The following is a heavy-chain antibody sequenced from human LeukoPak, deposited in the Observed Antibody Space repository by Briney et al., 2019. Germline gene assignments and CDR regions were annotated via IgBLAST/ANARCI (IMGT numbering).Heavy chain of an antibody. J-gene: IGHJ4*02. Sequence: GGSLRLSCAASGFTFSSYAMSWVRQAPGKGLEWVSAISDSGGTTYYADSVKGRFTISRDNSKNTLYLQMNSLRAEDTAVYYCARAFTSTGYYYVEYWGQGTLVTVSS. CDR2: ISDSGGTT. CDR3: ARAFTSTGYYYVEY. CDR1: GFTFSSYA. V-gene: IGHV3-23*01. D-gene: IGHD3-22*01.